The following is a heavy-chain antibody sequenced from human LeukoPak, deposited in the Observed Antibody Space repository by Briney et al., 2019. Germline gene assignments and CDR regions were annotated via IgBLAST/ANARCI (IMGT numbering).Heavy chain of an antibody. CDR1: GGAFSSYA. V-gene: IGHV1-69*13. J-gene: IGHJ4*02. D-gene: IGHD6-19*01. CDR3: ARTAGYSSGWYDFDY. Sequence: SVTVSCKASGGAFSSYAISWVRQAPGQGLEWMGGIIPIFGTANYAQKFQGRVTITADESTSTAYMELSSLRSEDTAVYYCARTAGYSSGWYDFDYWGQGTLVTVSS. CDR2: IIPIFGTA.